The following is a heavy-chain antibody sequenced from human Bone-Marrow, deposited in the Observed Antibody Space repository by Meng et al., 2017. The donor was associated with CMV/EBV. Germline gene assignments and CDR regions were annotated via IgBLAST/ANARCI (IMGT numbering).Heavy chain of an antibody. V-gene: IGHV4-34*01. CDR3: ARDPNPLMPKQEHFQY. J-gene: IGHJ4*02. CDR2: INHSGST. D-gene: IGHD2-2*01. Sequence: PETLSPTCAVYGGSFSGYYWSWIRQPPGKGLEWIGEINHSGSTNYNPSLKSRVTISVDTSKNQFSLKLSSVTAADTAVYYCARDPNPLMPKQEHFQYWGQGTLATVSS. CDR1: GGSFSGYY.